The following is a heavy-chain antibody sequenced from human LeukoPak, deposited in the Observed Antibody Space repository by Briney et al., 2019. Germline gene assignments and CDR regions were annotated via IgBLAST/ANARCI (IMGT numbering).Heavy chain of an antibody. CDR2: ISSSSSYI. Sequence: GGSLRLSCAASGFTFSSYSMNWVRQAPGKGLEWVSSISSSSSYIYYADSVKGRFTISRGNAKNSLYLQMNSLRAEDTAVYYCASEPTTVTTLDYWGQGTLVTVSS. CDR3: ASEPTTVTTLDY. J-gene: IGHJ4*02. V-gene: IGHV3-21*01. CDR1: GFTFSSYS. D-gene: IGHD4-17*01.